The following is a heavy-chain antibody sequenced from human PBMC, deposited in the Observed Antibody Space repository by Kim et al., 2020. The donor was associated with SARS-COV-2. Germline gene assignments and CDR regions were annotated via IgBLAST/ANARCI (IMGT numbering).Heavy chain of an antibody. CDR1: GFTFSSYA. D-gene: IGHD3-10*01. CDR3: AKDMGILLWFGEYHSGWFDP. Sequence: GGSLRLSCAASGFTFSSYAMSWVRQAPGKGLEWVSAISGSGGSTYYADSVKGRFTISRDNSKNTLYLQMNSLRAEDTAVYYCAKDMGILLWFGEYHSGWFDPWGQGTLVTVSS. J-gene: IGHJ5*02. V-gene: IGHV3-23*01. CDR2: ISGSGGST.